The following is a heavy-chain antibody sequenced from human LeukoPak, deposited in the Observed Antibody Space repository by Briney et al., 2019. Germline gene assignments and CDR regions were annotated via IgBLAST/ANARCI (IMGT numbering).Heavy chain of an antibody. CDR2: IYYSGST. J-gene: IGHJ6*02. D-gene: IGHD3-3*01. V-gene: IGHV4-59*01. Sequence: SETLSLTCTVSGGSISSYYWSWIRQPPGKELEWIGYIYYSGSTNYNPSLKSRVTISVDTSKNQFSLKLSSVTAADTAVYYCARDRYYDFWSGNYYYGMDVWGQGTTVTVSS. CDR3: ARDRYYDFWSGNYYYGMDV. CDR1: GGSISSYY.